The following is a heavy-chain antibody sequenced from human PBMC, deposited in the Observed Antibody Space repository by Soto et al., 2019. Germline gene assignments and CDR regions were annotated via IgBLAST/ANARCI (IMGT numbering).Heavy chain of an antibody. CDR1: GGFISSGGYY. CDR2: IYYTGST. V-gene: IGHV4-31*03. Sequence: QVQLQEPGPGLVKPSQTLSLTCTVSGGFISSGGYYWSWIRQHPWKGLEWIGYIYYTGSTSYNPSLKSRVTMSVDTSKNQFSLKLTSVTAEDTAVYYCAKPKNWGYTHDAFDIWGRGTMVTVSS. J-gene: IGHJ3*02. CDR3: AKPKNWGYTHDAFDI. D-gene: IGHD7-27*01.